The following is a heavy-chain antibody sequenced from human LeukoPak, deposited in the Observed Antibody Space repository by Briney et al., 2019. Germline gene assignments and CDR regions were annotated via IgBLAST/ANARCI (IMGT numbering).Heavy chain of an antibody. CDR2: ISGSGGST. Sequence: PGGSLRLSCAASGFTFSSYAMSWVRQAPGKGLEWVSAISGSGGSTYYVDSVKGRFTISRDNSKNTLYLQMNSLRAEDTAVYYCATSPRGWYYFDYWGQGTLVTVSS. CDR1: GFTFSSYA. D-gene: IGHD2-15*01. V-gene: IGHV3-23*01. CDR3: ATSPRGWYYFDY. J-gene: IGHJ4*02.